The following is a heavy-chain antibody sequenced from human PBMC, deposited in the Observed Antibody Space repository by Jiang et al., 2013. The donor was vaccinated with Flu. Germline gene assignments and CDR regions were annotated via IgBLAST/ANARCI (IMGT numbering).Heavy chain of an antibody. J-gene: IGHJ4*02. Sequence: VQLVESGGGLVQPGRSLRLSCTVSGFNFRDYAMNWVRQAPGRGLEWVGFIRSKIYGGATESGASVKGRFTISRDDSKSTAFLQMNSLKTEDTAVYYCTRAMEGGYGPSEYWGQGTLVTVSS. CDR1: GFNFRDYA. CDR3: TRAMEGGYGPSEY. CDR2: IRSKIYGGAT. V-gene: IGHV3-49*04. D-gene: IGHD5-12*01.